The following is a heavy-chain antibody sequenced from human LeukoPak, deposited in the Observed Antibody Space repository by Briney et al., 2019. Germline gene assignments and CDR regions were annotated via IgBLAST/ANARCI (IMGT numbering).Heavy chain of an antibody. CDR1: GYSISSGYY. CDR2: IYHSGST. CDR3: AREAPARPPDY. Sequence: PSETLSLTCTVSGYSISSGYYWGWIRQPPGKGLEWIGSIYHSGSTYYNPSLKSRVTISVDTSKNQFSLKLSSVTAADTAVYYCAREAPARPPDYWGQGTLVTVSS. V-gene: IGHV4-38-2*02. J-gene: IGHJ4*02.